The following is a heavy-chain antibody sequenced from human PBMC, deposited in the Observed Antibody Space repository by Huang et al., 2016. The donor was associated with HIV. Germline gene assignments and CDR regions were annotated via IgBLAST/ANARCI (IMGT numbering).Heavy chain of an antibody. J-gene: IGHJ4*02. V-gene: IGHV4-39*01. D-gene: IGHD3-10*01. CDR3: ARLPGSITMIRGVITDPY. CDR1: GGSIRSDNYY. CDR2: IYYSGSN. Sequence: QLQLQESGPGLVKPSETLSLTCTVSGGSIRSDNYYWGWIRQPPGKGLEWIGSIYYSGSNYYNPSLKGRVTITVDTSKNQFSLKMRSVTAADTAVYYCARLPGSITMIRGVITDPYWGQGTLVTVSS.